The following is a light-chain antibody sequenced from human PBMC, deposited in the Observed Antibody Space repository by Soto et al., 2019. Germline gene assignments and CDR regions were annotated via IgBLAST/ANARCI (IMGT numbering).Light chain of an antibody. Sequence: EIVLTHSPGTLSLSPGEIATLSCRASQSVSSNLAWYQQKPGQAPRLLIYGASTRATGIPARFSGSGSGTEFTLTISSLQSEDFAVYYCQQYNNWPPSTFGQGTKVDIK. J-gene: IGKJ1*01. V-gene: IGKV3-15*01. CDR1: QSVSSN. CDR3: QQYNNWPPST. CDR2: GAS.